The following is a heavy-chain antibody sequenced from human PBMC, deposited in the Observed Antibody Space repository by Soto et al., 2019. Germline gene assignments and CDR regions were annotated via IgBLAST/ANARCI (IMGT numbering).Heavy chain of an antibody. CDR3: ARYGSGSSVWFDP. CDR1: GGSLSSYY. J-gene: IGHJ5*02. Sequence: SETLSVTCTVSGGSLSSYYWSWIRQPPGKGLEWIGYIYYSGSTIYNPSLKSRVTISVDTSKNQFSLKLSSVTAADTAVYYCARYGSGSSVWFDPWGQGTLVTVSS. V-gene: IGHV4-59*01. D-gene: IGHD3-10*01. CDR2: IYYSGST.